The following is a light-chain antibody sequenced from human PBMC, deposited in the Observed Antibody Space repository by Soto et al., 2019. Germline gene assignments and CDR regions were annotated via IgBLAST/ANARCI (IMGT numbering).Light chain of an antibody. CDR3: QHYGRAPWT. V-gene: IGKV3-20*01. CDR1: QSVGGNY. Sequence: EIVLTQSPGTLSLSPGERATLSCRASQSVGGNYLAWFQQKPGQTPRVLFYGASSRATGISDRFSARGSGTDFTLTISTLEPEDFAVYYCQHYGRAPWTFGQGTKVDIK. J-gene: IGKJ1*01. CDR2: GAS.